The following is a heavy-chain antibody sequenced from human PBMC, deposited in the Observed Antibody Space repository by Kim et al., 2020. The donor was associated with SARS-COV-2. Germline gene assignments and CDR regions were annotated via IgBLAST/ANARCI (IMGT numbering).Heavy chain of an antibody. V-gene: IGHV3-33*05. CDR3: ARDRYYYDSGVKLDWYFDP. J-gene: IGHJ2*01. Sequence: GGSLRLSCAASGFTFSSYGMHWVRQAPGKGLEWVAVISYDGSNKYYADSVKGRFTISRDNSKNTLYLQMNSLRAEDTALYYCARDRYYYDSGVKLDWYFDPWGRGTLVTVSS. CDR1: GFTFSSYG. CDR2: ISYDGSNK. D-gene: IGHD3-22*01.